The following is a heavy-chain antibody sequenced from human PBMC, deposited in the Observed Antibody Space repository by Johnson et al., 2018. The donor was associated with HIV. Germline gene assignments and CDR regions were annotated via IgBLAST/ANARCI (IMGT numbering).Heavy chain of an antibody. CDR3: ARARYDYVWGSYRFDAFDI. J-gene: IGHJ3*02. Sequence: VLLVESGGGLVQPGGSLRLSCAASGFTFSSYWMSWVRQAPGKGLEWVADITCDGSEKYYVDSVKGRFTISRDNAKNSLYLQMNSLRAEDTAVYYCARARYDYVWGSYRFDAFDIWGQGTMVTVSS. CDR2: ITCDGSEK. CDR1: GFTFSSYW. D-gene: IGHD3-16*02. V-gene: IGHV3-7*02.